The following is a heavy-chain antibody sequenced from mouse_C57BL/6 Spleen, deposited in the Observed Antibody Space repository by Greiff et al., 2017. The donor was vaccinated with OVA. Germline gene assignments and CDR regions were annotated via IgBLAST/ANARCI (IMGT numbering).Heavy chain of an antibody. CDR3: ARGRGAMDY. J-gene: IGHJ4*01. CDR2: ISDGGSYT. D-gene: IGHD3-1*01. CDR1: GFTFSSYA. V-gene: IGHV5-4*01. Sequence: EVQRVESGGGFVKPGGSLKLSCAASGFTFSSYAMSWVRQTPEQRLEWVATISDGGSYTYYPANVKGRFTISRDNAKNHLYLQMSHVETEVTDMYCCARGRGAMDYWGQGTSVTVSS.